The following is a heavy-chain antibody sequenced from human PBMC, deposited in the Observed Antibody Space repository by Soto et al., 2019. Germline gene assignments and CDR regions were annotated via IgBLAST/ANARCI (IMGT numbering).Heavy chain of an antibody. CDR2: INHSGST. CDR1: GGSFSGYY. J-gene: IGHJ5*02. D-gene: IGHD2-15*01. Sequence: QVQLQQWGAGLLKPSETLSLTCAVYGGSFSGYYWSWIRQPPGKGLEWIGEINHSGSTNYNPSLKRRVTISVDTSKHQFSLKLSSVTAADTAVYYCARGLPPRVVVVAATPGGWFDPWGQGTLVTVSS. V-gene: IGHV4-34*01. CDR3: ARGLPPRVVVVAATPGGWFDP.